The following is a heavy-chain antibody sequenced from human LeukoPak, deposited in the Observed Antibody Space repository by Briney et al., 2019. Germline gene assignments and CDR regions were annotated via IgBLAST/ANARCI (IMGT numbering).Heavy chain of an antibody. CDR3: ARDGGSYDGSNFDY. CDR2: TSSSGSTI. D-gene: IGHD1-26*01. V-gene: IGHV3-48*03. Sequence: PGGSLRLSCAASGFTFSSYEMNWVRQAPGKGLEWVSYTSSSGSTIYYADSVKGRFTISRDNAKNSLYLQMNSLRAEDTAVYYCARDGGSYDGSNFDYWGQGTLVTVSS. CDR1: GFTFSSYE. J-gene: IGHJ4*02.